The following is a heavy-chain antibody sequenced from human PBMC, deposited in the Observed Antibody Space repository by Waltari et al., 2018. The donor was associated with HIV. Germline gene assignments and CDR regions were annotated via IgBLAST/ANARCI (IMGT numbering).Heavy chain of an antibody. Sequence: QPHLQESGPPLVKPSHPLPLTCPVSTGNITQRYYWGWVRQSPGTGLEWIGTVYSNGVTHCTPSLESRVTMSVDTSKNQFSLTLTSVTAADTALYFCATLRAVTGTIDDWGQGILVTVSS. CDR2: VYSNGVT. D-gene: IGHD2-21*02. J-gene: IGHJ4*02. CDR3: ATLRAVTGTIDD. V-gene: IGHV4-39*01. CDR1: TGNITQRYY.